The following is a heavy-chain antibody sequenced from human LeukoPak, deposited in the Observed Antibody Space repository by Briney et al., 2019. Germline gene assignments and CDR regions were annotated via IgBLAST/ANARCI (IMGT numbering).Heavy chain of an antibody. D-gene: IGHD3-10*01. Sequence: SETLSLTCTVSGGSISSYYWSWIRQPPGKGLEWIGYIYYSGSTNYNPSLKSRVTIPVDTSKNQFSLKVSSVTAADTAVYYCASNYYGSGSLDYWGQGTLVTVSS. J-gene: IGHJ4*02. CDR2: IYYSGST. CDR3: ASNYYGSGSLDY. V-gene: IGHV4-59*08. CDR1: GGSISSYY.